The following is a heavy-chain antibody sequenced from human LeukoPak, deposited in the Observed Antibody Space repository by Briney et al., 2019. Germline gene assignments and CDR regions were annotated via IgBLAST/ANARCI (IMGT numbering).Heavy chain of an antibody. CDR2: ISYDGSNK. V-gene: IGHV3-30-3*01. Sequence: PGGSLRLSCAASGFTFSSYAMHWVRQAPGKGLEWVAVISYDGSNKYYADSVKGRFTISRDNSKNTLYLQMNSLRAEDTAVYYCARGVANLMTTVTTADFDYWGQGTLVTVSS. CDR1: GFTFSSYA. J-gene: IGHJ4*02. CDR3: ARGVANLMTTVTTADFDY. D-gene: IGHD4-17*01.